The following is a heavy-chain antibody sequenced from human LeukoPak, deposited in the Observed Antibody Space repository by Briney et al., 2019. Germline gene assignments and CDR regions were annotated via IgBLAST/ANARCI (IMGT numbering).Heavy chain of an antibody. D-gene: IGHD3-22*01. J-gene: IGHJ6*03. V-gene: IGHV3-21*01. Sequence: GGSLRLSCAASGFTFSSYSMNWVRQAPGKGLEWVSSISSSSSYIYYADSVKGRFTISRDNAKNSLYLQMNSLRAEDTAVYYCARGRQDITMLVVVMTAASFYLDVWGKGTTVTVS. CDR1: GFTFSSYS. CDR2: ISSSSSYI. CDR3: ARGRQDITMLVVVMTAASFYLDV.